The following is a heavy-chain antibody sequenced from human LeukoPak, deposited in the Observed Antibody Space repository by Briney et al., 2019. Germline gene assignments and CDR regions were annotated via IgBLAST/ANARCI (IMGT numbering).Heavy chain of an antibody. CDR1: GYTFTSYG. J-gene: IGHJ6*02. CDR2: ISAYNGNT. V-gene: IGHV1-18*01. D-gene: IGHD3-3*01. CDR3: ARAPELLFLEWLSDHYYCMDV. Sequence: ASVKVSCKASGYTFTSYGISWVRQAPGQGLEWMGWISAYNGNTNYAQKLQGRVTMTTDTSTSTAYMELSSLRSEDTAVYYCARAPELLFLEWLSDHYYCMDVWGQGTTVTVSS.